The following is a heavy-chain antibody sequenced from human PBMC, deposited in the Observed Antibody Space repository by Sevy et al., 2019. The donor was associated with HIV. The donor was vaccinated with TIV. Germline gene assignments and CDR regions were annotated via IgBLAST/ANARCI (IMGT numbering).Heavy chain of an antibody. D-gene: IGHD3-22*01. V-gene: IGHV3-48*01. J-gene: IGHJ3*02. Sequence: GGSLRLSCAASGFTFSSYSMNWVRQAPGKGLEWVSYISSSSSTIYYADSVKGRFTISRDNVKNSLYLQMNSLRAEDTAVYYCARDDYYDSSGYYYGSAFDIWGQGTMVTVSS. CDR2: ISSSSSTI. CDR1: GFTFSSYS. CDR3: ARDDYYDSSGYYYGSAFDI.